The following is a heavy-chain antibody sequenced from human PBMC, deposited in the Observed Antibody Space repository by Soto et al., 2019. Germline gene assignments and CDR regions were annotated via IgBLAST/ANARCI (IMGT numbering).Heavy chain of an antibody. D-gene: IGHD1-26*01. CDR2: IYYSGYT. Sequence: LSLTCTVSGDSIRSYYWSWIRQPPGNGLEWIGYIYYSGYTSYNPSLKSRVTISVDTSKNQFSLKLNSVTAADTAVYYCARCFSGNYPSRPEEQYYFDSWGQVTLVTVSS. J-gene: IGHJ4*02. CDR3: ARCFSGNYPSRPEEQYYFDS. CDR1: GDSIRSYY. V-gene: IGHV4-59*01.